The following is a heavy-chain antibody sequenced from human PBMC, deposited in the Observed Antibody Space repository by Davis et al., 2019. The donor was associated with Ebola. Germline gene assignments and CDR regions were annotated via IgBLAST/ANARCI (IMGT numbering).Heavy chain of an antibody. D-gene: IGHD6-13*01. CDR2: IYFSGST. Sequence: GSLRLSCAASGFTFSVYYMSWIRQPPGKGLEWIGNIYFSGSTYYNPSLKSRVTISVDTSKNQFSLKLSSVTAADTAIYYCAKELFTAAAGRAWFQHWGQGALVTVSS. CDR3: AKELFTAAAGRAWFQH. V-gene: IGHV4-59*04. J-gene: IGHJ1*01. CDR1: GFTFSVYY.